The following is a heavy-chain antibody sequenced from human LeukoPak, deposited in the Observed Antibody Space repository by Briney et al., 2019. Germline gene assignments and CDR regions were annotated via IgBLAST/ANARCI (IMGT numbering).Heavy chain of an antibody. V-gene: IGHV4-34*01. CDR2: INHSGST. D-gene: IGHD2-2*01. CDR3: ARGPCSSTSCYSAY. CDR1: GGSFSGYY. J-gene: IGHJ4*02. Sequence: PSETLSLTCAVYGGSFSGYYWSWIRQPPGKGLEWIGEINHSGSTNYNPSLKSRVTISVDTSKNQFSLRLSSATAADTAVYYCARGPCSSTSCYSAYWGQGTLVTVSS.